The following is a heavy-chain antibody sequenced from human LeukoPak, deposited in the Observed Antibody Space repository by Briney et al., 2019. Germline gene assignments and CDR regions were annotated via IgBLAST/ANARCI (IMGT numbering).Heavy chain of an antibody. Sequence: NPSETLSLTCTASGGSISSYYWSWIRQPPGKGLEWIGYIYYSGSTNYNPSLKSRVTISVDTSKNQFSLKLTSVTAADTAVYYCARGVPEYYDFWSGYFYYFDYWGQGTLVTVSS. V-gene: IGHV4-59*01. CDR3: ARGVPEYYDFWSGYFYYFDY. D-gene: IGHD3-3*01. CDR1: GGSISSYY. J-gene: IGHJ4*02. CDR2: IYYSGST.